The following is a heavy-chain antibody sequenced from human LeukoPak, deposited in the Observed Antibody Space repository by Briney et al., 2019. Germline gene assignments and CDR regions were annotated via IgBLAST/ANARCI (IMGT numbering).Heavy chain of an antibody. Sequence: RGSLRLSCEASGLSFSSYEMNWVRQAPGKGLEWVSYISGSGSIISYADSVKGRFSISRDNAKNSLFLQMNSLTVDDTAIYYCATDSGHYYYGMDVWGQGTTVTVSS. D-gene: IGHD6-25*01. V-gene: IGHV3-48*03. CDR3: ATDSGHYYYGMDV. J-gene: IGHJ6*02. CDR2: ISGSGSII. CDR1: GLSFSSYE.